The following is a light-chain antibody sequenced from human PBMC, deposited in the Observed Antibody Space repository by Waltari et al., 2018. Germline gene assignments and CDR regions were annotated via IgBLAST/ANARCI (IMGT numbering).Light chain of an antibody. CDR3: QQYGSSVMYT. Sequence: EVVLTQSPATLSLSPGERATLSCRASQSVSRSRVAWYLHKPGQAPRLLIYGASGRATGIPDRCSGSGSGTDFSLTISRVEPEDFAVYYCQQYGSSVMYTFGQGTKLEIK. J-gene: IGKJ2*01. CDR1: QSVSRSR. V-gene: IGKV3-20*01. CDR2: GAS.